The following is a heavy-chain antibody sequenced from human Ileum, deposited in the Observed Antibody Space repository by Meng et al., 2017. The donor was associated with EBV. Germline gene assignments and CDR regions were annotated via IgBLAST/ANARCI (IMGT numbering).Heavy chain of an antibody. V-gene: IGHV4-59*01. J-gene: IGHJ4*02. CDR2: VYSGTT. CDR3: ARGGQWEPLDS. D-gene: IGHD1-26*01. CDR1: GASMTNNY. Sequence: QFLLQYAGPRLVKPSEPLSLTCTVSGASMTNNYWSWIRQSPGKTLECIGFVYSGTTSYNPSLKSRVSLSEDTSKGQFSLRLTSVTAADTAVYYCARGGQWEPLDSWGQGILVTVSS.